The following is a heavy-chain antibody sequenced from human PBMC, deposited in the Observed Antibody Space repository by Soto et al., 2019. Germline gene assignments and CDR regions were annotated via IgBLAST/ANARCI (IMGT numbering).Heavy chain of an antibody. D-gene: IGHD2-2*01. J-gene: IGHJ1*01. CDR3: ARGWVPAADGYFQH. CDR2: IIPIFGTA. Sequence: SVMVSCKASGGTFSSYAISWVRQAPGQGLEWMGGIIPIFGTANYAQKFQGRVTITADESTSTAYMELSSLRSEDTAVYYCARGWVPAADGYFQHWGQGTLVTVSS. CDR1: GGTFSSYA. V-gene: IGHV1-69*13.